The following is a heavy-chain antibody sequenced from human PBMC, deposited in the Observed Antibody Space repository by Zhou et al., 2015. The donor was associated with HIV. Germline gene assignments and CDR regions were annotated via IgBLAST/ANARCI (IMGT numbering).Heavy chain of an antibody. CDR2: IVPYFGPA. CDR3: VREGWGSWYLDL. V-gene: IGHV1-69*06. D-gene: IGHD7-27*01. CDR1: GGTFNKHG. J-gene: IGHJ2*01. Sequence: QVQLVQSGAEVKKPGSSVKVSCKASGGTFNKHGISWVRQAPGQGLEWMGGIVPYFGPANYAQNFQGRATITADRSTNTVYMELSSLRSEDTAAYYCVREGWGSWYLDLWGRGTLVSVSS.